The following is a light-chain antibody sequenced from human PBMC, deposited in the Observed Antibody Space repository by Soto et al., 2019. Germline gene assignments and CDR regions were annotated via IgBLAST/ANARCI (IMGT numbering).Light chain of an antibody. J-gene: IGLJ1*01. CDR2: EGS. Sequence: ALTEPASVSGSPVQSITISCTGTSSDVGSYNLVSWYQQHPGKAPKLMIYEGSKRPSGVSNRFSGSKSGNTASLTISGLQAEDEADYYCCSYAGSPYVFGTGTKVTVL. CDR3: CSYAGSPYV. CDR1: SSDVGSYNL. V-gene: IGLV2-23*01.